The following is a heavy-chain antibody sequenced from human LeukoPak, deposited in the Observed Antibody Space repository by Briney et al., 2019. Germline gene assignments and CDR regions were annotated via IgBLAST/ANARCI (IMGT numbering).Heavy chain of an antibody. CDR2: IYTSGST. CDR1: GGSISSYY. D-gene: IGHD6-13*01. J-gene: IGHJ4*02. CDR3: AGGIAAAGLPN. V-gene: IGHV4-4*07. Sequence: SETLSLTCTVSGGSISSYYWSWIRQPAGKGLEWIGRIYTSGSTNYNPSLKSRVTMSVDTSKNQFSLQLNSVTPEDTAVYYCAGGIAAAGLPNWGQGTLVTVSS.